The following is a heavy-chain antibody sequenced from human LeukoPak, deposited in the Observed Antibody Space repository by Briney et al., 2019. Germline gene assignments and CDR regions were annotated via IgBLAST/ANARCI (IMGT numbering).Heavy chain of an antibody. J-gene: IGHJ4*02. CDR3: ASQGEGYFDY. V-gene: IGHV4-59*01. CDR2: IYYSGST. Sequence: SATLSLTCTVSGGSISSYYWSWIRQPPGKGLEWIGYIYYSGSTNYNPSLKSRVTISVDTSKNQFSLKLSSVTAADTAVYYCASQGEGYFDYWGQGTLVTLSS. CDR1: GGSISSYY.